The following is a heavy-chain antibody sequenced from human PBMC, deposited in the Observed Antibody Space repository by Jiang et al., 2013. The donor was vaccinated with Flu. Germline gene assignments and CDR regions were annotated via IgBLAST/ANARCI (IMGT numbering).Heavy chain of an antibody. CDR1: GGTFSSYA. D-gene: IGHD3-22*01. V-gene: IGHV1-69*04. J-gene: IGHJ1*01. CDR3: AREGDYYDSSGYQR. Sequence: GAEVKKPGSSVKVSCKASGGTFSSYAISWVRQAPGQGLEWMGGIIPILGIENYAQKFQGRVTITADKSTSTAYMELSSLRSEDTAVYYCAREGDYYDSSGYQRWGQGTLVTVSS. CDR2: IIPILGIE.